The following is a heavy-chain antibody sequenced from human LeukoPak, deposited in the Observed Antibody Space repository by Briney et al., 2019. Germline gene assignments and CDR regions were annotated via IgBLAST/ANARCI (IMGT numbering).Heavy chain of an antibody. V-gene: IGHV3-33*01. D-gene: IGHD3-3*01. CDR3: ARDPGPFTIFGVVDYYYYGMDV. J-gene: IGHJ6*02. CDR1: GFTFSSYG. CDR2: IWYDGSNK. Sequence: GGSLRLSCAASGFTFSSYGMHWVRQAPGKGLEWVAVIWYDGSNKYYADSVKGRFTISRDNSKNTLYLQMNSLRAEDTAVYYCARDPGPFTIFGVVDYYYYGMDVWGQGTTVTVSS.